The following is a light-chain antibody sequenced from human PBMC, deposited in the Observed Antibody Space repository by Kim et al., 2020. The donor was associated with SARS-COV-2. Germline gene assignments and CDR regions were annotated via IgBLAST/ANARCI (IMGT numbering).Light chain of an antibody. J-gene: IGLJ3*02. V-gene: IGLV2-8*01. Sequence: SALTQPPSASGSPGQSVTISCTGTSSDVGGYNYVSWYQHHPGKAPKLMIHEVSKRPSGFPDRFPGSNFGNTASLTVSGLQAEDEADYYCSSDAGSKHLVFGGGTQLTV. CDR2: EVS. CDR1: SSDVGGYNY. CDR3: SSDAGSKHLV.